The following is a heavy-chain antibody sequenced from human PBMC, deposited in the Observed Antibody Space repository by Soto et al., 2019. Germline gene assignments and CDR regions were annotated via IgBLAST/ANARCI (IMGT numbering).Heavy chain of an antibody. J-gene: IGHJ5*02. D-gene: IGHD2-15*01. V-gene: IGHV4-31*02. CDR3: ARDSCGGGACYSGFDR. Sequence: WTWIRQPPGKGLEWIGYISYTGSTYRNPSLQSRVTISADTSKNQFSLKMRSVTAADTAVYYCARDSCGGGACYSGFDRWGQGTLVAVSS. CDR2: ISYTGST.